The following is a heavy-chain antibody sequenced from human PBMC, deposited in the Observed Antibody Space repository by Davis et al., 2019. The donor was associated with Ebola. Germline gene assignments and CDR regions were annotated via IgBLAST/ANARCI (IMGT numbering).Heavy chain of an antibody. J-gene: IGHJ6*02. CDR3: ARDMIWGKPYYYGMDV. CDR1: GGTFSSYA. V-gene: IGHV1-69*05. CDR2: IIPIFGTA. D-gene: IGHD3/OR15-3a*01. Sequence: SVKVSCKASGGTFSSYAISWVRQAPGQGLEWMGGIIPIFGTANYAQKLQGRVTMTTDTSTSTAYMELRSLRSDDTAVYYCARDMIWGKPYYYGMDVWGQGTTVTVSS.